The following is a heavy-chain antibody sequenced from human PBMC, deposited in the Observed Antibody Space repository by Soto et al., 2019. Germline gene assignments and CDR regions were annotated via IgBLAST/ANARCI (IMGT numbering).Heavy chain of an antibody. CDR2: IIPIFGTT. Sequence: QVQLVQSGAEVKKPGSSVKVSCKASGGTFSSYAISWVRQAPGQGLEWMGGIIPIFGTTNYAQKFQGRVSITADKSTSTAYMELSSLRSEDTAVYYCAREGLTTLTTGDYYYGMDVCGQGTTVTVSS. V-gene: IGHV1-69*06. CDR3: AREGLTTLTTGDYYYGMDV. D-gene: IGHD4-4*01. J-gene: IGHJ6*02. CDR1: GGTFSSYA.